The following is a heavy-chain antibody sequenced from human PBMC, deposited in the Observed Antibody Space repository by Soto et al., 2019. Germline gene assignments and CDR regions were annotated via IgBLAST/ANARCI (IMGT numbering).Heavy chain of an antibody. CDR1: GGSFSGYY. CDR2: INHSGST. V-gene: IGHV4-34*01. J-gene: IGHJ4*02. Sequence: SETLSLTCAVYGGSFSGYYWSWIRQPPGKGLEWTGEINHSGSTNYNPSLKSRVTISVDTSKNQFSLKLSSVTAADTAVYYCARVTMALFDYWGQGTLVTVSS. D-gene: IGHD3-10*01. CDR3: ARVTMALFDY.